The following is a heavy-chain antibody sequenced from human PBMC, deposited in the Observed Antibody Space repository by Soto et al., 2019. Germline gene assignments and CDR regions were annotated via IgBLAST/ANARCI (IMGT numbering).Heavy chain of an antibody. CDR1: GYSLTSLD. CDR2: MQPSSGRT. CDR3: ARGVTAGVDY. Sequence: ASVKVSCKASGYSLTSLDINWVRQTTGQGLEWMGWMQPSSGRTGYAQKFQGRVTMTRDTSINTAYMELSSLTSDDTAFYYCARGVTAGVDYWGQGTLVTVSS. J-gene: IGHJ4*02. V-gene: IGHV1-8*01. D-gene: IGHD1-26*01.